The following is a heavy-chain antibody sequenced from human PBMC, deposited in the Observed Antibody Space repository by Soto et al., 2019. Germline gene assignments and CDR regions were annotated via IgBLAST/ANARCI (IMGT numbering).Heavy chain of an antibody. Sequence: QVQLQESGPGLVKPSESLSLTCTVSGGSISGYYWSWFRQPPGQGLEWIGYIYYSGTTYYNPSLKRRVTISVDTSKNQFPLKVPSVTAADAAVYYCSRRTGHYSGWFAPWGQGTLVTVSS. CDR2: IYYSGTT. V-gene: IGHV4-59*01. J-gene: IGHJ5*02. CDR3: SRRTGHYSGWFAP. D-gene: IGHD3-10*01. CDR1: GGSISGYY.